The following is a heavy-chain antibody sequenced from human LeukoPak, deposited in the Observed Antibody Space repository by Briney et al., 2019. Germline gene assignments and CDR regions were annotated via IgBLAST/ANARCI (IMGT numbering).Heavy chain of an antibody. V-gene: IGHV4-39*01. CDR3: VTYYFDSSGPKKNY. CDR2: IYYSGST. Sequence: SETLSLTCTVSGGSISSSSYYWGWIRQPPGKGLEWIGSIYYSGSTYYSPSLKSRVTISVDTSKNQFSLKLSSVTAADTAVYYCVTYYFDSSGPKKNYWGQGTLVTVSS. CDR1: GGSISSSSYY. D-gene: IGHD3-22*01. J-gene: IGHJ4*02.